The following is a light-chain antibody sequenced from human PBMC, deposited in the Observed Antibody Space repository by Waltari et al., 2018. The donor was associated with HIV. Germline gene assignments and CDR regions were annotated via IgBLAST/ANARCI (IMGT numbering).Light chain of an antibody. CDR2: VGPGGSVG. V-gene: IGLV9-49*03. CDR3: AADHGTGSNSVYVV. J-gene: IGLJ2*01. CDR1: RGYAHYN. Sequence: QLAVPQAPSASASLAASVTLTCTLTRGYAHYNSDWSHPSPGHGPRCVSSVGPGGSVGPKEDGIPERFSVSASGLKRYLTIKNIQEEDAGDYHCAADHGTGSNSVYVVFGGGTRLTVL.